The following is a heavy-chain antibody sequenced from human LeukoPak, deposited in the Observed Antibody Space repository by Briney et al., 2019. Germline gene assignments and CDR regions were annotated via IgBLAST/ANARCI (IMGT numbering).Heavy chain of an antibody. CDR3: VRPLFTIFGVAAEDAFDI. CDR1: GYSFTTFW. D-gene: IGHD3-3*01. V-gene: IGHV5-51*01. Sequence: PGESLKISCKGSGYSFTTFWIGWVRQMPGKGLEWMGIIYPGDSDTRYSPSFQGQVTISADKSISTAYLQWSSLKASDTAVYYCVRPLFTIFGVAAEDAFDIWGQGTMVTVSS. J-gene: IGHJ3*02. CDR2: IYPGDSDT.